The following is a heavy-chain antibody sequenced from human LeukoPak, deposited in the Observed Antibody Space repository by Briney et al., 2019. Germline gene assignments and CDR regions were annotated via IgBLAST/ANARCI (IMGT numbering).Heavy chain of an antibody. J-gene: IGHJ4*02. Sequence: GGSLRLSCAASGFTFSNAWMSWVRQAPGKGLEWVANIKQDGSEKYYVDSVKGRFTISRDNAKNSLYLQMNSLRAEDTAVYYCARDLYRIVVVPHYFDYWGQGTLVTVSS. CDR2: IKQDGSEK. D-gene: IGHD3-22*01. V-gene: IGHV3-7*01. CDR1: GFTFSNAW. CDR3: ARDLYRIVVVPHYFDY.